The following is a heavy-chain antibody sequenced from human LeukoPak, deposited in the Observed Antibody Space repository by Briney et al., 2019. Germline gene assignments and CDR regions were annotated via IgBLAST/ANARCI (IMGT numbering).Heavy chain of an antibody. CDR1: GGTFSSYA. V-gene: IGHV1-69*06. Sequence: ASVKVSCKASGGTFSSYAISWVRQAPGQGLEWMGGIIPIFGTANYAQKFQGRVTITADKSTSTAYMELSSLRSEDTAVYYCARSPAAMWYYYYMDVWGKGTTVTVSS. J-gene: IGHJ6*03. CDR3: ARSPAAMWYYYYMDV. CDR2: IIPIFGTA. D-gene: IGHD2-2*01.